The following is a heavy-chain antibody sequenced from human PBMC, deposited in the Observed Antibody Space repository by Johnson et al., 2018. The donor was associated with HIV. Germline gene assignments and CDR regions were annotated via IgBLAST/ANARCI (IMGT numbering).Heavy chain of an antibody. CDR3: ARCRDGYTLLSAFDI. CDR2: IWYDGSNK. Sequence: QVQLVESGGGVVQPGRSLRLSCAASGFTFSSYGMHWVRQAPGKGLEWVAVIWYDGSNKYYADSVKGRFTISRDNSKNTLYLQMNSLRAEDTAVYYCARCRDGYTLLSAFDIWGQGTMVTVSS. V-gene: IGHV3-33*01. CDR1: GFTFSSYG. D-gene: IGHD5-24*01. J-gene: IGHJ3*02.